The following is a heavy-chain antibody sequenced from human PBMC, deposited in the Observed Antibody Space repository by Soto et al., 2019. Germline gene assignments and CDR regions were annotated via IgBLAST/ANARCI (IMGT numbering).Heavy chain of an antibody. J-gene: IGHJ5*02. V-gene: IGHV4-59*12. CDR1: GGSISSYY. CDR2: IYYSGST. D-gene: IGHD6-6*01. CDR3: ARGRTIASRWWFDP. Sequence: SETLSLTCTVSGGSISSYYWTWIRQLPGKGLEWIGYIYYSGSTNYNPSLKSRVTISVDTSNNHFSLRLTSVTAADTAVYYCARGRTIASRWWFDPWGQGILVTVSS.